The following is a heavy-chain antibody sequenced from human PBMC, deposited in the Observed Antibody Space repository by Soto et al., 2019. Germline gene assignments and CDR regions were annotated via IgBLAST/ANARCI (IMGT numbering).Heavy chain of an antibody. V-gene: IGHV3-23*01. Sequence: GGSLGLCCAASGVFCSSYDMSGFRQAPGKGLEWVSTILVDGRTFYVDSVKGRFTISRDSSQNTVYLQMNSLTVGDTALYYCAKATATGGGAFDICGQGTMVTVSS. J-gene: IGHJ3*02. CDR2: ILVDGRT. D-gene: IGHD2-8*02. CDR1: GVFCSSYD. CDR3: AKATATGGGAFDI.